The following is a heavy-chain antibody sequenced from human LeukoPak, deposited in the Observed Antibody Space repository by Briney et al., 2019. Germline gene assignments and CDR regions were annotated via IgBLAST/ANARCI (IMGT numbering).Heavy chain of an antibody. CDR1: GFTFTDEY. V-gene: IGHV1-2*02. J-gene: IGHJ6*02. Sequence: ASVKVSCKSSGFTFTDEYIHWVRQAPGQGLEWMGWINPYSGAINYAQKFQGRVTMTRDTSISTAFMELSRLRSDDTAVYYCARGKDHYYDSSGNPDYYYYTMDVWGQGTTVTVSS. CDR2: INPYSGAI. D-gene: IGHD3-22*01. CDR3: ARGKDHYYDSSGNPDYYYYTMDV.